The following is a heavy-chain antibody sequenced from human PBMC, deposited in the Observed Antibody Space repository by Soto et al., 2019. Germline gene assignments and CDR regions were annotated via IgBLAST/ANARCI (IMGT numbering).Heavy chain of an antibody. CDR2: ISYDGSNK. V-gene: IGHV3-30*18. D-gene: IGHD3-10*01. J-gene: IGHJ6*02. CDR1: GFTFSSYG. Sequence: QVQLVESGGGVVQPGRSLRLSCAASGFTFSSYGMHWVRQAPGKGLEWVAVISYDGSNKYYADSVKGRFTISRDNSKNTLYLQMNSLRAEDTAVYYCAKAGGAYDGMDVWGQGTTVTVSS. CDR3: AKAGGAYDGMDV.